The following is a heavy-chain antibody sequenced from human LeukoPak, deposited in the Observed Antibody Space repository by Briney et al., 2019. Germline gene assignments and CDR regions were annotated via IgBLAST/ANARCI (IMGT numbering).Heavy chain of an antibody. V-gene: IGHV3-23*01. D-gene: IGHD3-22*01. CDR2: ISGSGGST. CDR1: GFTFSSYA. Sequence: GGSLRLSCAASGFTFSSYAMSWVRQAPGKGLEWVSAISGSGGSTYYADSVKGRFTISRDNSKNTLYLQMNSLRAEDTAVYYCARGANYYYDAHPADNWIDPWGQGTLVTVSS. CDR3: ARGANYYYDAHPADNWIDP. J-gene: IGHJ5*02.